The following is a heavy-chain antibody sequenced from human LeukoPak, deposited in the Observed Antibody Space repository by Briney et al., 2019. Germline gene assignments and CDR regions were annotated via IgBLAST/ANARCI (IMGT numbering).Heavy chain of an antibody. J-gene: IGHJ3*02. Sequence: PGGSLRLSCAASGFTFNSYSMNWVRQAPGKGLEWVSSISSSTLIYYADSMKGRFTISRDNAKNSLYLHMNSLRAEDTAVYCCASGYYYDSSGFQSHAFDIWGQGTMVTVSS. D-gene: IGHD3-22*01. CDR2: ISSSTLI. CDR3: ASGYYYDSSGFQSHAFDI. V-gene: IGHV3-21*01. CDR1: GFTFNSYS.